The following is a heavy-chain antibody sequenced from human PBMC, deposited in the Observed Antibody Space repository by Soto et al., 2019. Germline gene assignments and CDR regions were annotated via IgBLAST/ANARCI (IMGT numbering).Heavy chain of an antibody. J-gene: IGHJ3*02. CDR1: GFPFSTYS. D-gene: IGHD2-15*01. V-gene: IGHV3-48*02. CDR3: ARGFGGRGLFEI. Sequence: PGGSLRLSCAASGFPFSTYSLNWVRQAPGKGLEWISYISSSSSPIYYAESEKGRFTISRDNAKNSLWLQMNSLRDEDTVFYYCARGFGGRGLFEIWGQGTMVPVSS. CDR2: ISSSSSPI.